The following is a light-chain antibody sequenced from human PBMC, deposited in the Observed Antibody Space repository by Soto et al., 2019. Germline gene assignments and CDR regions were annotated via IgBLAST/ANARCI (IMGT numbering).Light chain of an antibody. Sequence: DIQMTQSPSSVSASVGDRVTLTCRASQTLNNYLTWFQQKPGKAPKLLIYKASTLQSGVPSRFSGSGSGTEFTLTISSLQPDDFATYYCQHYNSYSEAFGQGTKVDIK. CDR2: KAS. J-gene: IGKJ1*01. CDR3: QHYNSYSEA. V-gene: IGKV1-5*03. CDR1: QTLNNY.